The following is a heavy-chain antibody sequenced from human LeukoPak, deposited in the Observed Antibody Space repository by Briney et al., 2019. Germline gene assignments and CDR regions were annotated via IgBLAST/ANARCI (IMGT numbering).Heavy chain of an antibody. CDR1: GFSFSNHY. D-gene: IGHD6-19*01. CDR2: INEDGSNK. V-gene: IGHV3-7*01. Sequence: PGGSLRLSCTASGFSFSNHYMRWIRQAPGKGLEWVANINEDGSNKWHLGSVKGRFTVSRDNARNSLYLQMNSLRVEDTAVYYCTRVIVAVPGHFDYFDFWGQGVLVTVSS. J-gene: IGHJ4*02. CDR3: TRVIVAVPGHFDYFDF.